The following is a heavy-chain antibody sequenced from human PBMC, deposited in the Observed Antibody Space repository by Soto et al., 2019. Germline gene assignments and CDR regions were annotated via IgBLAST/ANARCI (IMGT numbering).Heavy chain of an antibody. CDR2: IKKDGSRT. CDR1: GFSLGSYW. J-gene: IGHJ3*01. Sequence: EAQLVESGGGLVQPGGSLRLSCEASGFSLGSYWMTWVRQAPGKGLEWVANIKKDGSRTSYLDSVRGRFTISRDNVGNSLSLQMDSLRAEDTGLYFCARDVSPGTSTLYLDAFARWGQGTMVTVSS. D-gene: IGHD2-8*01. V-gene: IGHV3-7*05. CDR3: ARDVSPGTSTLYLDAFAR.